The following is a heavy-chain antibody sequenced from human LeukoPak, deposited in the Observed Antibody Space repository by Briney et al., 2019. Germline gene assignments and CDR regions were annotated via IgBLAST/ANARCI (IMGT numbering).Heavy chain of an antibody. CDR1: GGSFSGYY. V-gene: IGHV4-34*01. CDR2: INHSGST. J-gene: IGHJ6*03. D-gene: IGHD3-10*01. CDR3: AREAYYYGSESYSFHFYYMDV. Sequence: SETLSLTCTVYGGSFSGYYWSWIRQPPGKGLEWIGEINHSGSTNSNPSLKSRVTISLDTSKNQLTLKLSSVTAADTAVYYCAREAYYYGSESYSFHFYYMDVWGKGTTVTVSS.